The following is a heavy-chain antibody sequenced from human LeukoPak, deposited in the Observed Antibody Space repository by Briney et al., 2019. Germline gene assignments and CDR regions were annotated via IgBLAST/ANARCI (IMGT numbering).Heavy chain of an antibody. CDR3: ARDIGGYYN. J-gene: IGHJ4*02. V-gene: IGHV3-7*01. Sequence: TSETLSLTCTVSGYSISSGYYWGWIRQPPGKGLEWVANIKQDGSEKYYVDSVKGRFTISRDNAKNSLYLQMNSLRAEDTAVYYCARDIGGYYNWGQGTLVTVSS. D-gene: IGHD1-26*01. CDR1: GYSISSGYY. CDR2: IKQDGSEK.